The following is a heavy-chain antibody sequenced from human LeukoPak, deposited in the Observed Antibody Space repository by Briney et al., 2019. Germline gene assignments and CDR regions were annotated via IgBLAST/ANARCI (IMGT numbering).Heavy chain of an antibody. CDR2: IGSKADSYAT. Sequence: GGSLRLSCAASGFTFSSYSMNWVRQASGKGLEWVGRIGSKADSYATAYAASVKGRFTISRDDSKNTAYLQMNSLKTEDTAVYYCTRPRGGITIFGVVMGGDVWGQGTTVTVSS. CDR1: GFTFSSYS. D-gene: IGHD3-3*01. V-gene: IGHV3-73*01. J-gene: IGHJ6*02. CDR3: TRPRGGITIFGVVMGGDV.